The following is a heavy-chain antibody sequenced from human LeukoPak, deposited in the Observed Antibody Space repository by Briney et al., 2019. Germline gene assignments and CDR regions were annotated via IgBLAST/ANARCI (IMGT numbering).Heavy chain of an antibody. D-gene: IGHD6-13*01. V-gene: IGHV1-69*13. CDR2: IIPIFGTA. CDR3: ARVRRVAAAGTVGWYYYMDV. J-gene: IGHJ6*03. CDR1: GYTFTSYY. Sequence: GASVKVSCKASGYTFTSYYMHWVRQAPGQGLEWMGGIIPIFGTANYAQKFQGRVTITADESTSTAYMELSSLRSEDTAVYYCARVRRVAAAGTVGWYYYMDVWGKGTTVTVSS.